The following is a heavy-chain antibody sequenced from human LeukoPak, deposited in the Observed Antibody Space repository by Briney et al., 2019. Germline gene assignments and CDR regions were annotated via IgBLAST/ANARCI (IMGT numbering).Heavy chain of an antibody. CDR1: GFTFSSYW. J-gene: IGHJ4*02. D-gene: IGHD1-26*01. CDR2: IKQDGSEK. CDR3: AKVDHSGSYLFDY. V-gene: IGHV3-7*03. Sequence: GGSLRLSCAASGFTFSSYWMSWVRQAPGKGLEWVANIKQDGSEKYYVDSVKGRFTISRDNSKNTLYLQMNSLRAEDTAVYYCAKVDHSGSYLFDYWGQGTLVTVSS.